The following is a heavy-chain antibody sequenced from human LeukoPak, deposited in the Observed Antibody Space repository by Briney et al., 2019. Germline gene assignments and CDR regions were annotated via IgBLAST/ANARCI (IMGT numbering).Heavy chain of an antibody. CDR2: IKQDGSEK. D-gene: IGHD3-22*01. CDR3: ARVGYYYHY. V-gene: IGHV3-7*01. J-gene: IGHJ4*02. CDR1: GFTFSSYW. Sequence: GGSLRLSCAASGFTFSSYWMSRVRQAPGKGLEWVATIKQDGSEKDFVDSVKGRSTISRDNAKNSLYLQMNSLRAEDTALYYCARVGYYYHYWGQGTLVTVSS.